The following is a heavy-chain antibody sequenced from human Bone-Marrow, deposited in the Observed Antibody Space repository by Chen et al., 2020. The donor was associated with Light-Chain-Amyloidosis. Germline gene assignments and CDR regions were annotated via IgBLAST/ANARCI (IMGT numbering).Heavy chain of an antibody. CDR1: GYTFPNYW. V-gene: IGHV5-51*01. D-gene: IGHD5-12*01. J-gene: IGHJ4*02. CDR3: ARPRDGYHFGY. CDR2: IYPAAPDA. Sequence: EVQLEQSGPEVKKPGESLKISCKGSGYTFPNYWIGWVRQMPGKGLEWMGVIYPAAPDARFRPSFEGPVTISAHQSLPPALLPWGSPKASDTALYFCARPRDGYHFGYWGQGTLVTVSS.